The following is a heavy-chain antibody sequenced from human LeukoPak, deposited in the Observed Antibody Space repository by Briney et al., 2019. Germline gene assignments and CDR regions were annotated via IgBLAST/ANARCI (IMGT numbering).Heavy chain of an antibody. Sequence: PSETLSLTCTVSGGSISSYYWNWIRQPPGKGLEWIGNIYDSGSTNYNPSLKSRVTISLDTSNNQFSLRLSSVTSADTVIYYCARGGYSYGLWGQGTLVTVSS. V-gene: IGHV4-59*01. D-gene: IGHD5-18*01. CDR3: ARGGYSYGL. CDR2: IYDSGST. J-gene: IGHJ4*02. CDR1: GGSISSYY.